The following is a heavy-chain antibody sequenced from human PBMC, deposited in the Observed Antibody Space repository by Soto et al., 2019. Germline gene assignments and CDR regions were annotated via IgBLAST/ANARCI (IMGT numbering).Heavy chain of an antibody. Sequence: SHPRSLTCPVSGGSISSGDYYWSRIRQPPGKGPEWFGYIYYSGSTYYNRSLKGRVTISVDTSKNQCSLKLSSVTAAYTAVYYCARGSSGYWVVADYWGQVTLVTVS. D-gene: IGHD3-22*01. V-gene: IGHV4-30-4*01. CDR3: ARGSSGYWVVADY. J-gene: IGHJ4*02. CDR1: GGSISSGDYY. CDR2: IYYSGST.